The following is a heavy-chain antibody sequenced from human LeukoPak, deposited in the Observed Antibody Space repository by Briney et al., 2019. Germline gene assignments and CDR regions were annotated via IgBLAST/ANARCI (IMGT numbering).Heavy chain of an antibody. Sequence: PSETLSLTCTVSGGSISSYYWSWIRQPAGKGLEWIGRIYTSGSTNYNPSLKSRVTMSVDTSKNQFSLKLSSVTAADTAVYYCARGIAASGPSDWFDPWGQGTLVTVSS. D-gene: IGHD6-13*01. CDR1: GGSISSYY. V-gene: IGHV4-4*07. CDR3: ARGIAASGPSDWFDP. J-gene: IGHJ5*02. CDR2: IYTSGST.